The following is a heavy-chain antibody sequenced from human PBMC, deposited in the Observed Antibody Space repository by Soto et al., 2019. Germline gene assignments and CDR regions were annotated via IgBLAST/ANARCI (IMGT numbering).Heavy chain of an antibody. J-gene: IGHJ4*02. V-gene: IGHV3-30*18. CDR3: AKDLRWPRGAFDY. Sequence: GGSLRLSCAASGFTFSSYGMHWVRQAPGKGLEWVAVISYDGSNKYYADSVKGRFTISRDNSKNTLYLQMNSLRAEDTAVYYCAKDLRWPRGAFDYWGQGTLVTVSS. CDR1: GFTFSSYG. D-gene: IGHD5-12*01. CDR2: ISYDGSNK.